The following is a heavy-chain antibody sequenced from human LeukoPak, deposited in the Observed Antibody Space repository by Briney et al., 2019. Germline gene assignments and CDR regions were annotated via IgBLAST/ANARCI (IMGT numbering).Heavy chain of an antibody. CDR1: GGSFSGYW. CDR3: ATSTDIVVVPAARGYNWFDP. V-gene: IGHV4-34*01. J-gene: IGHJ5*02. D-gene: IGHD2-2*01. Sequence: SETLSLTCAVSGGSFSGYWWSWIRQPPGKGLEWIGEINHSGSTNYNPSLKSRVTISVDTSKNQFSLKLSSVTAADTAVYYCATSTDIVVVPAARGYNWFDPWGQGTLVTVSS. CDR2: INHSGST.